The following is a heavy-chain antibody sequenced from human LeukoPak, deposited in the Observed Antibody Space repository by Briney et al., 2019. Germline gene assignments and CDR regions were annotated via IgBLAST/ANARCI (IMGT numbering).Heavy chain of an antibody. J-gene: IGHJ4*02. V-gene: IGHV3-30*04. Sequence: GGSLRLSCAASGFTFSSYAMHWVRQAPGKGLEWVAVISYDGSNKYYADSVKGRFTISRDNSKNTLYLQMNSLRAEDTAVYYCARDLYGYFGNYFDYWGQGTLVTVSS. D-gene: IGHD5-18*01. CDR3: ARDLYGYFGNYFDY. CDR2: ISYDGSNK. CDR1: GFTFSSYA.